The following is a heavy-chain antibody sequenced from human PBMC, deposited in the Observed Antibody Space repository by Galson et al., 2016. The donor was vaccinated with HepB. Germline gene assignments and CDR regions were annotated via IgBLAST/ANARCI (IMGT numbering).Heavy chain of an antibody. CDR1: GFTFNTYN. V-gene: IGHV3-21*01. CDR2: ISSRSSYI. D-gene: IGHD3-22*01. J-gene: IGHJ4*02. CDR3: ATGEDSSGFSRDCAY. Sequence: SLRLSCAASGFTFNTYNMNWVRQAPGKGLEWVSSISSRSSYIFYADSLKGRFTISRDNAKSSLYLKMNSLRAEDTAVYYCATGEDSSGFSRDCAYWGQGTVVTVSS.